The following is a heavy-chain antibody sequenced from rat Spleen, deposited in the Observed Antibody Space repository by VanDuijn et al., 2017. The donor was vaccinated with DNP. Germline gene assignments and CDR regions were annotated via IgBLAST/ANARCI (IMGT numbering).Heavy chain of an antibody. CDR3: ARGSGTYYWYFDF. CDR1: GFTFSDYA. J-gene: IGHJ1*01. Sequence: EVQLVESGGGLVQPGRSLKLSCAASGFTFSDYAMAWVRQAPKKGLEWVATINYDGTRTYYRDSVKGRFTISRDNAKSTLYLQMNSLRSEDTATYYCARGSGTYYWYFDFWGPGTMVTVSS. V-gene: IGHV5-7*01. CDR2: INYDGTRT. D-gene: IGHD5-1*01.